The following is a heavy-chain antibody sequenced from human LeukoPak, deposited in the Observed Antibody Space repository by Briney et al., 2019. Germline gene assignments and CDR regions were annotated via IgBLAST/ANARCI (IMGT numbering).Heavy chain of an antibody. Sequence: GGSLRLSCAASPFTFSSYGMHWVRQAPGKGLEWVAYIQYDGSNQQYADSVKGRFSISRDSSKNILYLQMNSLRAEDTAIYYCATYRQVLLPFESWGQGTLVTVSS. CDR1: PFTFSSYG. D-gene: IGHD2-8*02. CDR2: IQYDGSNQ. J-gene: IGHJ4*02. CDR3: ATYRQVLLPFES. V-gene: IGHV3-30*02.